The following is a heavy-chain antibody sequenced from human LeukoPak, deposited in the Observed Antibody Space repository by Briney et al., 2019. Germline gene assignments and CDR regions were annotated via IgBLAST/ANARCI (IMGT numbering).Heavy chain of an antibody. CDR3: AREGHTYGSDY. CDR2: VSQSGTTI. CDR1: GFTSSDYY. D-gene: IGHD3-10*01. V-gene: IGHV3-11*01. J-gene: IGHJ4*02. Sequence: GGSLRLSCAASGFTSSDYYISWVRQAPGKGLEWVSYVSQSGTTIYYADSVKGRFTISRDNGKNSLYLQMNSLRADDTAVYYCAREGHTYGSDYWGQGTLVTVSS.